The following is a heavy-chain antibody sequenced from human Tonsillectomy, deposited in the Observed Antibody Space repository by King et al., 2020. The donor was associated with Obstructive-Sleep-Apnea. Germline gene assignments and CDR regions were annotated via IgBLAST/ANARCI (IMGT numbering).Heavy chain of an antibody. Sequence: VQLVESGGGVVQPGGSLRLSCAASGFSFSNYVMHWVRQAPGKGLEWVAFIRSDGNNKYYADSVRGRFTISRDNSKNTLSLQMNSLRPEDTAIYYCAKDLRAGYTYGDYLDCWGQGTLVTVSS. CDR1: GFSFSNYV. CDR2: IRSDGNNK. D-gene: IGHD5-18*01. V-gene: IGHV3-30*02. J-gene: IGHJ4*02. CDR3: AKDLRAGYTYGDYLDC.